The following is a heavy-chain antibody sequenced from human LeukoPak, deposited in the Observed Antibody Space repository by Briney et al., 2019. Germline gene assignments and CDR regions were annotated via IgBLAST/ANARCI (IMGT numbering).Heavy chain of an antibody. CDR3: AKGYSYGYSVYYYMDV. CDR2: ISWDGGST. CDR1: GFTFDDYA. V-gene: IGHV3-43D*03. J-gene: IGHJ6*03. D-gene: IGHD5-18*01. Sequence: GSLRLSCAASGFTFDDYAMHWVRQAPGKGLEWVSLISWDGGSTYYADSVKGRFTISRDNSKNSLYLQMNSLRAEDTALYYCAKGYSYGYSVYYYMDVWGKGTTVTVSS.